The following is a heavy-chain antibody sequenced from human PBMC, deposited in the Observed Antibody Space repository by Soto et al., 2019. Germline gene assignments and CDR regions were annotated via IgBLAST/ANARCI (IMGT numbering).Heavy chain of an antibody. Sequence: QVQLQESGPGLVRPSGTLSLTCAVSGATISSTTSGNWWSWVRQPPGKGLEWIGEIYHSGSTNYTPSLKSRVTMSVDKSKNQFSRKLSSVTAADTAVDYCARMVGATLVDFWGQGTLVTVSS. CDR1: GATISSTTSGNW. V-gene: IGHV4-4*02. J-gene: IGHJ4*02. CDR2: IYHSGST. CDR3: ARMVGATLVDF. D-gene: IGHD1-26*01.